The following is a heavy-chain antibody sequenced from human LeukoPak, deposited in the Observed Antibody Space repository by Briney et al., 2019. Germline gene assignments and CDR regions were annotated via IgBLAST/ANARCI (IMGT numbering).Heavy chain of an antibody. CDR1: GYTFTIYG. J-gene: IGHJ5*02. CDR2: ISAYKGNT. CDR3: ARDLITMVRGVIMVRNWFDP. Sequence: RASVKLSCKPSGYTFTIYGISGGPQAPGQGLEWMGGISAYKGNTNYTQKLQGRFTITTDTSTSTAYMELRSLRSDDTAVYYCARDLITMVRGVIMVRNWFDPWGQGTLVTVSS. V-gene: IGHV1-18*01. D-gene: IGHD3-10*01.